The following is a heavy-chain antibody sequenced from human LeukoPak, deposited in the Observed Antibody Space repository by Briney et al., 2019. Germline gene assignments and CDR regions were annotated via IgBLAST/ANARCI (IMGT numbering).Heavy chain of an antibody. CDR3: ARDTNDSSGYYAFDI. CDR1: GGTFSSYA. Sequence: SVKVSCKASGGTFSSYAISWVRQAPGQGLEWMGRIIPILGIANYAQKFQGRVTITADKSTSTAYMELSSLRSEDTAVYYCARDTNDSSGYYAFDIWGQGTMVTVSS. J-gene: IGHJ3*02. V-gene: IGHV1-69*04. D-gene: IGHD3-22*01. CDR2: IIPILGIA.